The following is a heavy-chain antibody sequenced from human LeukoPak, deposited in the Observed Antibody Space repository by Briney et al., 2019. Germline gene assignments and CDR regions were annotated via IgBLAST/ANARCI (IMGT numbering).Heavy chain of an antibody. CDR3: ASIYGDYFDY. CDR2: ISGSGGST. Sequence: GGSLRLSCAASGFTFSNAWMRWVRQAPGKGLEWVSAISGSGGSTYYADPVKGRFTISRDNSKNTLYLQMNSLRAEDTAVYYCASIYGDYFDYWGQGTLVTVSS. D-gene: IGHD4-17*01. J-gene: IGHJ4*02. CDR1: GFTFSNAW. V-gene: IGHV3-23*01.